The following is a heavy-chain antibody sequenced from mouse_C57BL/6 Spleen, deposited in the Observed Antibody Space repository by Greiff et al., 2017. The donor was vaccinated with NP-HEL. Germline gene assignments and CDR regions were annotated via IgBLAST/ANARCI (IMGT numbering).Heavy chain of an antibody. CDR3: ARTGPVYYFDY. J-gene: IGHJ2*01. CDR2: LWSGGST. CDR1: GFSLTSYG. V-gene: IGHV2-2*01. Sequence: QVQLKESGPGLVQPSQSLSITCTVSGFSLTSYGVHWVRQSPGKGLEWLGVLWSGGSTDYNAAFISRLSISKDNSKSQVFFKMNSLQADDTAIYYCARTGPVYYFDYWGQGTTLTVSS. D-gene: IGHD4-1*01.